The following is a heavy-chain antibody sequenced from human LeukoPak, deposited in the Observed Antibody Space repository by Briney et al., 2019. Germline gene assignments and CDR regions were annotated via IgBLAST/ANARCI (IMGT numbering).Heavy chain of an antibody. CDR3: AREGDIVVVPAGGAFDI. D-gene: IGHD2-2*01. CDR2: IYTSGST. J-gene: IGHJ3*02. CDR1: GGSISSYY. V-gene: IGHV4-4*07. Sequence: PSETLSLTCTVSGGSISSYYWSWIRQPAGKGLEWIGRIYTSGSTNYNPSLKSRVTISVDTSKNQFSLKLSSVTAADTAVYYCAREGDIVVVPAGGAFDIWGQGTMVTVSS.